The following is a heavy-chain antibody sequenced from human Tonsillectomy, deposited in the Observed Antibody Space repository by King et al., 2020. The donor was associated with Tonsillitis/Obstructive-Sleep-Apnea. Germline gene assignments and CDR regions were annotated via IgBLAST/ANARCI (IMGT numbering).Heavy chain of an antibody. CDR3: ARDYYDSSGYYHRYFQY. D-gene: IGHD3-22*01. CDR1: GYTFTSYD. Sequence: QLVQSGAEVKKPGASVKVSCKASGYTFTSYDITWVRQAPGQGLEWMGWSRPYNGDTNYAQKFQGRVTMTSDTSTSTAYMELRSLRSDDTAVYYCARDYYDSSGYYHRYFQYWGQGTLVTVSS. J-gene: IGHJ1*01. CDR2: SRPYNGDT. V-gene: IGHV1-18*01.